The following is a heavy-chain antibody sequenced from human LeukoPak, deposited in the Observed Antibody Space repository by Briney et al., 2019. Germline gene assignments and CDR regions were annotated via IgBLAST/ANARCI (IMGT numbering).Heavy chain of an antibody. Sequence: GASVKVSCKASGYTFTSYYMHWVRQAPGQGLEWMGIINTSGSSRSYAQKFQGRVTITRDISTSTVYMELSSLRSEDTAVYYCARASPRTDIVVVPAAPFDTWGQGTLVTVSS. D-gene: IGHD2-2*01. CDR3: ARASPRTDIVVVPAAPFDT. J-gene: IGHJ5*02. V-gene: IGHV1-46*01. CDR2: INTSGSSR. CDR1: GYTFTSYY.